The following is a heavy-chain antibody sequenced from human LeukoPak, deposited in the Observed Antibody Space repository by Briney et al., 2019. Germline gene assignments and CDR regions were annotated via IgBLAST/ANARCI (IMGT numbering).Heavy chain of an antibody. D-gene: IGHD1-26*01. CDR1: GFTLSSYS. Sequence: GGSLRLSCAVSGFTLSSYSMSWVRQAPRKGLGWVANIKQDGCEKYYVASVKGRFTISRDNAKNSLYLQMNGLRAEDTAVYCGARRVGAPKLFDYWGQGTLVTVSS. CDR2: IKQDGCEK. V-gene: IGHV3-7*01. J-gene: IGHJ4*02. CDR3: ARRVGAPKLFDY.